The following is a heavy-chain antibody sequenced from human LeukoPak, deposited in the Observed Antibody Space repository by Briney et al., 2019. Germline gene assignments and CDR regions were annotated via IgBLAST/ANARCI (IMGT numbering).Heavy chain of an antibody. Sequence: GGSLRLSCAASGFTFSRYWMHWVRQAPGKGLVWVSHINTDGSTTNYADSVKGRFSVSRDNAKNTLYSQMNSLGAEDTAVYYCARDLDRDGSTHFDYWGQGTLVTVSS. V-gene: IGHV3-74*01. CDR1: GFTFSRYW. CDR2: INTDGSTT. CDR3: ARDLDRDGSTHFDY. D-gene: IGHD1-1*01. J-gene: IGHJ4*02.